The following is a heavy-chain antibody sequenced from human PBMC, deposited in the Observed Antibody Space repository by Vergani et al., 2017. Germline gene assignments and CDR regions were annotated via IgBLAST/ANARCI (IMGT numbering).Heavy chain of an antibody. V-gene: IGHV4-59*01. CDR3: ARVNDFWSGPYYYYMDV. J-gene: IGHJ6*03. D-gene: IGHD3-3*01. CDR2: IYYSGST. CDR1: GGSISSYY. Sequence: QVQLPESGPGLVKPSETLSLTCTVSGGSISSYYWSWIRQPPGKGLEWIGYIYYSGSTNYNPSLKSRVTISVDTSKNQFSLKLSSVTAADTAVYYCARVNDFWSGPYYYYMDVWGKGTTVTVSS.